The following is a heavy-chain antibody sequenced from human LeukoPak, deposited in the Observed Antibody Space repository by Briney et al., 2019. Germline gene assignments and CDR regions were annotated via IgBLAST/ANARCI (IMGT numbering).Heavy chain of an antibody. V-gene: IGHV3-66*01. CDR3: ARDLPGYYSTSGSRPFRH. CDR2: IYSGGST. CDR1: RFTFNNYA. J-gene: IGHJ1*01. Sequence: GGSLRLSCAASRFTFNNYAMSWVRQAPGKGLEWVSVIYSGGSTYYADSVKGRFTISRDNSKNTLYLQMNSLRAEDTAVYYCARDLPGYYSTSGSRPFRHWGQGTLVTVSS. D-gene: IGHD2-15*01.